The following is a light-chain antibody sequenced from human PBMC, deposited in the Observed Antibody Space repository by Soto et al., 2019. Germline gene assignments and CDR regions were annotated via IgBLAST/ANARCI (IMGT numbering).Light chain of an antibody. Sequence: SSELTQPPSVSVSPGQTARITCSGDALPKQYAYWYQQKPGQAPVLVIYKDSERPSGIPERFSGSSSGTTVTLTISGVQAEDEADYYCQSADSSGTYPGVVFGGGTKVTVL. CDR1: ALPKQY. J-gene: IGLJ2*01. CDR2: KDS. V-gene: IGLV3-25*03. CDR3: QSADSSGTYPGVV.